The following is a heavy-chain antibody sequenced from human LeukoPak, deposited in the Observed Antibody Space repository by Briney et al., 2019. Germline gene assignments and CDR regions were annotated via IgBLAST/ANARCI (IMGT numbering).Heavy chain of an antibody. CDR3: ARQTLGGFWYFDL. J-gene: IGHJ2*01. Sequence: TSETLSLTCTVSGDSISGYYWSWIRRPPGKGLEWIGYIYYSGNTNYNPSLRSRVTISVDTSKNQFSLKLNSVTAADTAVYYCARQTLGGFWYFDLWGRGTLVTVSS. CDR2: IYYSGNT. D-gene: IGHD3-16*01. CDR1: GDSISGYY. V-gene: IGHV4-59*08.